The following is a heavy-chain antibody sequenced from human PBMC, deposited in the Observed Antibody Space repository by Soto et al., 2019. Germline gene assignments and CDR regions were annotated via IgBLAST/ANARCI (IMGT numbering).Heavy chain of an antibody. Sequence: ASVKVSCKASGYTFTGYDMHWVRQAPGQGLEWMGWINPNSGGTNYAQKFQGWVTMTRDTSISTAYMELSRLRSDDTAVYYCARARAVAYCIRTSCYDQALDYWGQGTLVTVSS. CDR1: GYTFTGYD. CDR3: ARARAVAYCIRTSCYDQALDY. J-gene: IGHJ4*02. D-gene: IGHD2-2*01. V-gene: IGHV1-2*04. CDR2: INPNSGGT.